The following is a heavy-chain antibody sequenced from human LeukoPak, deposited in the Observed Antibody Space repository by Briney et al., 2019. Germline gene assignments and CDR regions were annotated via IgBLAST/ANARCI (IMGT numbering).Heavy chain of an antibody. CDR1: GITFSSFE. Sequence: GGSLRLSCTASGITFSSFEMNWVRQAPGKGLEWISYISATGTAIDYADSVKGRFTISRDNAKNSVFLQMSSLRAEDTAVYYCARLWGVKDTHYWGQGTLVTVSS. V-gene: IGHV3-48*03. CDR2: ISATGTAI. J-gene: IGHJ4*02. D-gene: IGHD3-16*01. CDR3: ARLWGVKDTHY.